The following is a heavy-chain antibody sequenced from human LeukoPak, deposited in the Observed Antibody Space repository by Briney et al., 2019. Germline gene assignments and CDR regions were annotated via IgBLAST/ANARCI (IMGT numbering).Heavy chain of an antibody. J-gene: IGHJ4*02. Sequence: PGGSLRLSCAASGFTFSNAWMSWVRQAPGKGLEWVGRIKSKTDGGTTDYAAPVKGRFTISRDDSKNTLYLQMNSLKTEDTAVYYCTTEETGYIWGSYRLRTDYWGQGTLVTVSS. V-gene: IGHV3-15*01. CDR3: TTEETGYIWGSYRLRTDY. CDR2: IKSKTDGGTT. CDR1: GFTFSNAW. D-gene: IGHD3-16*02.